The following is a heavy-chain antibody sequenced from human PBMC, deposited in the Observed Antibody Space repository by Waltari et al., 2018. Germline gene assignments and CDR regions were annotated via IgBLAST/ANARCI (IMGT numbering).Heavy chain of an antibody. Sequence: EVQLLESGGGLVQPGGSLRLSCAASGFTFSSYALSWVRRAPGKGLEWVSAISGSGGSTYYADSVKGRFTISRDNSKNTLYLQMNSLRAEDTTVYYCAKEDDTSYDILTGYPVYWGQGTLVTVSS. D-gene: IGHD3-9*01. J-gene: IGHJ4*02. CDR3: AKEDDTSYDILTGYPVY. CDR1: GFTFSSYA. CDR2: ISGSGGST. V-gene: IGHV3-23*01.